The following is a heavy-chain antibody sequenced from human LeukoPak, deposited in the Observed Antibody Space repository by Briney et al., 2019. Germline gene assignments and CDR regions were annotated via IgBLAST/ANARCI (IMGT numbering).Heavy chain of an antibody. CDR3: ARGQWEIDY. CDR2: IDTSGST. J-gene: IGHJ4*02. Sequence: SETLSLTCSVSGVSISSYYWTWIRQSAGRGLEWIGRIDTSGSTNYSPSLKSRVTMSADTSNNQFSLKLMSVTAADTAVYYCARGQWEIDYWGQGTLVTVSP. CDR1: GVSISSYY. D-gene: IGHD1-26*01. V-gene: IGHV4-4*07.